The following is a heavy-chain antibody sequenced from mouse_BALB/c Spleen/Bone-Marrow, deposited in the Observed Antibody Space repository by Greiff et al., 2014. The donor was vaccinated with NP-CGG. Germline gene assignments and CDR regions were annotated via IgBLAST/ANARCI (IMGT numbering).Heavy chain of an antibody. Sequence: VQGVESGAELARPGASVKLSCKASGYTFTDYYINWVKQRTGQGLEWIGEIYPGSGNTYYNEKFKGKATLTADKSSSTAYMQLSSLTSEDSAVYFCARSGDGCPRDAMDYWGQGTSVTVSS. V-gene: IGHV1-77*01. CDR3: ARSGDGCPRDAMDY. D-gene: IGHD2-3*01. CDR2: IYPGSGNT. CDR1: GYTFTDYY. J-gene: IGHJ4*01.